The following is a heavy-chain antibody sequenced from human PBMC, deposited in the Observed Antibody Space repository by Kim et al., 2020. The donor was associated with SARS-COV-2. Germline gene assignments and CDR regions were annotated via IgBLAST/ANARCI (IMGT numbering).Heavy chain of an antibody. Sequence: GGSLRLSCAASGFTFSNSAMNWVRQAPGKGLEWVSTITSNGGDTHSADSVKGRFTISRDNSKNTLYLEMNSLRAEDTALYYCAKGRSTGIADAFDLWGEGTMATV. CDR3: AKGRSTGIADAFDL. J-gene: IGHJ3*01. CDR2: ITSNGGDT. V-gene: IGHV3-23*01. CDR1: GFTFSNSA. D-gene: IGHD1-1*01.